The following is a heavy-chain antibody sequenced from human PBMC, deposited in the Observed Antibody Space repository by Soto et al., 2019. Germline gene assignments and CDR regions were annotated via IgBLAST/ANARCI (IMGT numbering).Heavy chain of an antibody. J-gene: IGHJ6*02. CDR1: GGSFSGYY. V-gene: IGHV4-34*01. CDR2: INHSGST. CDR3: ARGGRGIDIPRGMDV. D-gene: IGHD1-1*01. Sequence: SETLSLTCAVYGGSFSGYYWSWIRQPPGKGLEWIGEINHSGSTNYNPSLKSRVTISVDTSKNQFSLKLSSVTAADTAVYYCARGGRGIDIPRGMDVWGQATTVTVSS.